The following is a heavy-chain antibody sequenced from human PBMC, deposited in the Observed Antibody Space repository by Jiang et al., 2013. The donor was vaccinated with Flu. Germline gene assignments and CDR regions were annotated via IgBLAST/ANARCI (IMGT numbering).Heavy chain of an antibody. V-gene: IGHV4-4*02. CDR3: ARLSSGGTWGAFDV. CDR2: IYHTGRT. J-gene: IGHJ3*01. CDR1: GASMGGSNW. Sequence: LLKPSETLPLTCEVSGASMGGSNWWSWVRQPPGKGLEWIGEIYHTGRTIYSPSLQGRVTMSIDRSKNQFSLKVNSVTAADTAVYHCARLSSGGTWGAFDVWGQGTMVTVSS. D-gene: IGHD2-15*01.